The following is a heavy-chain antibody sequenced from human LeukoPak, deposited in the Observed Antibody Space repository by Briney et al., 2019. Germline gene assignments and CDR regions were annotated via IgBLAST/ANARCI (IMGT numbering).Heavy chain of an antibody. J-gene: IGHJ4*02. CDR3: AREGGDSSGYYPDC. CDR1: GGSISSYY. D-gene: IGHD3-22*01. V-gene: IGHV4-59*01. CDR2: IYYSGST. Sequence: SETLSLTCTVSGGSISSYYWSWIRQPPGKGLEWIGYIYYSGSTNYNPSLKSRVTISVDTSKNQFSLKLSSVTAADTAVYYCAREGGDSSGYYPDCWGQGTLVTVSS.